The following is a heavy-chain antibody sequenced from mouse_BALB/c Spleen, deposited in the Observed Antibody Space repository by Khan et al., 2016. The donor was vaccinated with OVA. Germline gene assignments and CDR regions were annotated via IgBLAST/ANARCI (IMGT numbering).Heavy chain of an antibody. D-gene: IGHD2-5*01. J-gene: IGHJ3*01. CDR3: VRGSSNSRFAY. CDR1: GYTFTDYA. CDR2: ISTYYGDA. Sequence: QVQLQQSGAELVRPGVSVKISCKGSGYTFTDYAMHWVKQSHAKSLVWIGVISTYYGDASYNQKFKGKATMTVDKSSSTAYMELARLTSEDSSIYYCVRGSSNSRFAYWGQGTLVTVAA. V-gene: IGHV1S137*01.